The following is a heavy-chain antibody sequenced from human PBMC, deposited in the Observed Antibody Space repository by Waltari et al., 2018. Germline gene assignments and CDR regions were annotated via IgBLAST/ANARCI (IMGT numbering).Heavy chain of an antibody. CDR2: IVVGSGNT. D-gene: IGHD3-3*01. CDR3: AADPSITIFGVVIANYYYYYGMDV. J-gene: IGHJ6*02. V-gene: IGHV1-58*01. CDR1: GFTFTSSA. Sequence: QMQLVQSGPEVKKPGTSVKVSCKASGFTFTSSAVQWVRQARGQRLEWIGWIVVGSGNTNYAQKFQERVTITRDMSTSTAYMGLGSLRSEETAVYYCAADPSITIFGVVIANYYYYYGMDVWGQGTTVTVSS.